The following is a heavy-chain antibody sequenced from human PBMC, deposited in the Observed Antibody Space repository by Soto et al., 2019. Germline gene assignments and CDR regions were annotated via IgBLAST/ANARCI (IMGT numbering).Heavy chain of an antibody. CDR2: IIPMYGTA. V-gene: IGHV1-69*13. D-gene: IGHD2-2*01. Sequence: SVKVSCKGSGGTFNSYVISWVRQVPGQGLEWVGGIIPMYGTANYAQKFRGRVTITADESTSTADMELGSLRSEDTAVYYWARDRKPVNEEVGYCSSRSCYWYFYYGLDHCGQRT. J-gene: IGHJ6*02. CDR3: ARDRKPVNEEVGYCSSRSCYWYFYYGLDH. CDR1: GGTFNSYV.